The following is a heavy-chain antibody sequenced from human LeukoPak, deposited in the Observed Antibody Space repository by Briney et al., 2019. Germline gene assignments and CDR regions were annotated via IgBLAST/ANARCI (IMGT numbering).Heavy chain of an antibody. V-gene: IGHV3-30-3*01. CDR2: ISYDGSTK. Sequence: GGSLRLSCEASGFSFITYAMHWVRQAPGKGLEWVAVISYDGSTKYYIDSVRGRFIISRDNSKNTLYVQMNSLRAEDTAVYCCAPIDYYVTTTFDWGQGTLVTVSS. J-gene: IGHJ4*02. CDR3: APIDYYVTTTFD. CDR1: GFSFITYA. D-gene: IGHD3-10*02.